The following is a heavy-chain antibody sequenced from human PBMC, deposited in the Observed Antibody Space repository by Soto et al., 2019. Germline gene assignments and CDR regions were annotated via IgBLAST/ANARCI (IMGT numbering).Heavy chain of an antibody. CDR1: GFTFSSYW. J-gene: IGHJ4*02. CDR3: ARVEDIVVVVAASFDY. CDR2: IKQEGSEK. Sequence: EVQLVESGGGLVQPGGSLRLSCAASGFTFSSYWMSWVRQAPGKGLEWVANIKQEGSEKYYVDSVKGRFTISRDNAKNSLYLQMNSLRAEDTAVYYCARVEDIVVVVAASFDYWGQGTLVPVSS. D-gene: IGHD2-15*01. V-gene: IGHV3-7*05.